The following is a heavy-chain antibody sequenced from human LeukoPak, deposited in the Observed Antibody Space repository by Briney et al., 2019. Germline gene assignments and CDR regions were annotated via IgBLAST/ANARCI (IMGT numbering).Heavy chain of an antibody. CDR2: ISGDGGST. CDR1: GFTFDDYA. CDR3: AKGWPGGVIVCFDY. J-gene: IGHJ4*02. Sequence: GGSLRLSCAASGFTFDDYAMHWVRHAPGKGLEWVSLISGDGGSTYYADSVKGRFTTSRDNSKNSLYLQMNSLRTEDTALYYCAKGWPGGVIVCFDYWGQGTLVTVSS. D-gene: IGHD3-16*02. V-gene: IGHV3-43*02.